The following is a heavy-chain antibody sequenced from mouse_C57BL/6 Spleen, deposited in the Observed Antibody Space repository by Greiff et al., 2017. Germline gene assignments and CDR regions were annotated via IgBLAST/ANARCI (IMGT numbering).Heavy chain of an antibody. Sequence: VHVKQSGAELVKPGASVKLSCTASGFNIKDYYMHWVKQRTEQGLEWIGRIDPEDGETKYAPKFTGKATITADTSSNTAYLQLSSLTSEDTAVYYCARSYYSNYYYAMDVWGQGTSVTVSS. CDR3: ARSYYSNYYYAMDV. V-gene: IGHV14-2*01. CDR1: GFNIKDYY. CDR2: IDPEDGET. D-gene: IGHD2-5*01. J-gene: IGHJ4*01.